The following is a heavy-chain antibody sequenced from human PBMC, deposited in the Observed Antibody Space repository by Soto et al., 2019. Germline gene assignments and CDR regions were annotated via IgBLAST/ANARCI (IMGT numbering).Heavy chain of an antibody. V-gene: IGHV4-31*03. J-gene: IGHJ4*02. CDR2: IYYTGST. Sequence: QVQLQESGPGLVKTSQTLSLTCTVSGGSTGSGGYYWSWIRQHPGKGLEWIGYIYYTGSTYYSPSLKSRLSISVETSKNQFSLKLDSVTAAYTAVYYCARADYGDRGLAFDSWGQGTLVTVSS. CDR3: ARADYGDRGLAFDS. D-gene: IGHD4-17*01. CDR1: GGSTGSGGYY.